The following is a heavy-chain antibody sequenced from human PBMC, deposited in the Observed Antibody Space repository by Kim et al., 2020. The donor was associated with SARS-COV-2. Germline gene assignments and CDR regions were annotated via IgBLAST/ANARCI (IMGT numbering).Heavy chain of an antibody. CDR1: GFTFSSYW. CDR3: ARDSMTASLLVWFGQSDP. D-gene: IGHD3-10*01. CDR2: IKQDGSEK. Sequence: GGSLRLSCAASGFTFSSYWMSWVRQAPGKGLEWVANIKQDGSEKYYVDSVKGRFTISRDNAKNSLYLQMNSLRAEDTAVYYCARDSMTASLLVWFGQSDPWGQGTLVTVSS. V-gene: IGHV3-7*03. J-gene: IGHJ5*02.